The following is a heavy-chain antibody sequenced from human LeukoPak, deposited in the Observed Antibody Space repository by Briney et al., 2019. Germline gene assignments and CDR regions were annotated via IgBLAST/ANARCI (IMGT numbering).Heavy chain of an antibody. Sequence: GGALRLSCATSGFTFSSNVLHGVGQAPGKELDGVAFILYDGSKEYYAHSVKGRFTISRDNSKNTLYLQMNSLRTEDTAVYYCAETGYRGSAYGTWYFDYWGQGTLVTVSS. CDR2: ILYDGSKE. V-gene: IGHV3-30*02. CDR3: AETGYRGSAYGTWYFDY. J-gene: IGHJ4*02. CDR1: GFTFSSNV. D-gene: IGHD1-1*01.